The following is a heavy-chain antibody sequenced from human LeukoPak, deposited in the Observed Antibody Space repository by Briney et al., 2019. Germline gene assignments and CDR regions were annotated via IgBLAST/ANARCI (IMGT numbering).Heavy chain of an antibody. CDR1: GFTFSDYY. J-gene: IGHJ5*02. D-gene: IGHD1-26*01. CDR3: AVSVGATSEWFDP. CDR2: ISSSGSTI. V-gene: IGHV3-11*04. Sequence: GGSLRLSCAASGFTFSDYYMSWIRQAPGKGLGWVSYISSSGSTIYYADSVKGRFTISRDNAKNSLYLQMNSLRAEDTAVYYCAVSVGATSEWFDPWGQGTLVTVSS.